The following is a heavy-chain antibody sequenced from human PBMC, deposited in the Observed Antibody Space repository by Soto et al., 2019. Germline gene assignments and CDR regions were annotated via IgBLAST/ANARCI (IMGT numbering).Heavy chain of an antibody. D-gene: IGHD2-15*01. CDR3: ARWVDCSGGSCYPNWFDP. CDR2: FDPEDGET. J-gene: IGHJ5*02. CDR1: GYTLTELS. Sequence: GASVKVSCKVSGYTLTELSMHWVRQAPGKGLEWMGGFDPEDGETIYAQKFQGRVTMTEDTSTDTAYMELSSLRSEDTAVYYCARWVDCSGGSCYPNWFDPWGQGTLVTVSS. V-gene: IGHV1-24*01.